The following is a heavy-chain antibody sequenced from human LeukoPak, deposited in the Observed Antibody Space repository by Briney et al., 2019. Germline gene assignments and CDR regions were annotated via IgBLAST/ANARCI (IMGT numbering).Heavy chain of an antibody. CDR3: ARGVTPDSSCWYVPGYYYGMDV. D-gene: IGHD6-19*01. J-gene: IGHJ6*02. V-gene: IGHV1-8*01. CDR2: MNPNSGNT. Sequence: ASVTVSCKSSGYTFTSYDINWVRQATGQGLEWMGWMNPNSGNTGYAQKFQGRVTLTRNTSMCTAYMELSSLRSEETGVYYCARGVTPDSSCWYVPGYYYGMDVWGQGTTVTVSS. CDR1: GYTFTSYD.